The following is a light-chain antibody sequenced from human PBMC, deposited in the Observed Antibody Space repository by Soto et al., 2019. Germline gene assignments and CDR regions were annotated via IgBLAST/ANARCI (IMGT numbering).Light chain of an antibody. V-gene: IGKV3-20*01. Sequence: EIVLPQSQCPPSLSPGKRATLSCRASQSVSNNYLAWHQKKPGKAPRLLFYGASSRATGIPGRCSGSWSGTVFTLTIRRQAAEESAFYYWQQYGSPGTFGGGTKVDIK. J-gene: IGKJ4*01. CDR3: QQYGSPGT. CDR1: QSVSNNY. CDR2: GAS.